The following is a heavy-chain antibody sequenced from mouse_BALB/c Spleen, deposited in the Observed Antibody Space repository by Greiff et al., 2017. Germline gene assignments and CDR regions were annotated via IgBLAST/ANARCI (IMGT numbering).Heavy chain of an antibody. CDR3: ARGGAYYFDY. CDR1: GFTFSSYG. Sequence: EVKVVESGGDLVKPGGSLKLSCAASGFTFSSYGMSWVRQTPDKRLEWVATISSGGSYTYYPDSVKGRFTISRDNAKNTLYLQMSSLKSEDTAMYYCARGGAYYFDYWGQGTTLTVSS. J-gene: IGHJ2*01. CDR2: ISSGGSYT. V-gene: IGHV5-6*01.